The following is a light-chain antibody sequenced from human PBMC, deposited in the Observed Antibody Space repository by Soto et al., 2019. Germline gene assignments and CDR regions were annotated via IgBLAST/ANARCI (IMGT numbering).Light chain of an antibody. J-gene: IGKJ1*01. CDR3: QQYDSYSSGP. CDR1: QTINSW. V-gene: IGKV1-5*01. Sequence: DIRITQSPSTLSASVGDRVTITCRASQTINSWLAWYQQKPGKAPKVLIFDASSLKTGVPSRFSGSGSGTEFTLTISNLQPDDFATYYCQQYDSYSSGPFGQGTKVDIK. CDR2: DAS.